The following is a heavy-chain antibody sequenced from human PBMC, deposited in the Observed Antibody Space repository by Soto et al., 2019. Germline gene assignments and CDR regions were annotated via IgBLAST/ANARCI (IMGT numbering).Heavy chain of an antibody. Sequence: GESLKISCQGSGYPFTSYWIGWVRQMPGKGLEWMGVIYPADSATTYSPSFQGQVTLSVDKSINTAYLQWSSLKASDTAMYYCARRYFAVAPYYYYGMDVSCPGPTVSVS. V-gene: IGHV5-51*01. CDR1: GYPFTSYW. CDR2: IYPADSAT. CDR3: ARRYFAVAPYYYYGMDV. J-gene: IGHJ6*02. D-gene: IGHD3-10*01.